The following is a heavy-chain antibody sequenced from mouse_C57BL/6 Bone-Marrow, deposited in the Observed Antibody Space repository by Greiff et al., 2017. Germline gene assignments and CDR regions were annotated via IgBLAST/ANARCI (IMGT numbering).Heavy chain of an antibody. CDR3: ARSYYCRIPFAY. V-gene: IGHV1-80*01. CDR2: IYPGDGDT. D-gene: IGHD1-1*01. CDR1: GYAFSSYW. J-gene: IGHJ3*01. Sequence: QVQLKESGAVLVKPGASVKISCKASGYAFSSYWMNWVKQRPGKGLEWIGQIYPGDGDTNYNGKFKGKATLTADKSSSTAYMQLSSLTSEDSAVYFCARSYYCRIPFAYWGPGTLVTVSA.